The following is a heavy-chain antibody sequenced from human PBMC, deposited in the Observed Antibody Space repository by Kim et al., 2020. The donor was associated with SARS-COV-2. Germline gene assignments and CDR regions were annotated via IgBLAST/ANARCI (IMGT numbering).Heavy chain of an antibody. D-gene: IGHD3-10*01. CDR3: AKVSRGGGKLDY. V-gene: IGHV3-23*01. CDR1: GFTFSSYA. J-gene: IGHJ4*02. Sequence: GGSLRLSCAASGFTFSSYAMSWVRQAPGKGLEWVSAISSSGGSTYYADSVKGRFTISRDNSKNTLYLQMNSLRAEDTAVYYCAKVSRGGGKLDYWGQGTLVTVSS. CDR2: ISSSGGST.